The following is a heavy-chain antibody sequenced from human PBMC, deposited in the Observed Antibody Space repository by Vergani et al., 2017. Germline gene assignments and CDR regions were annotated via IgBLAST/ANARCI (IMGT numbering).Heavy chain of an antibody. CDR1: GGTFSSYA. V-gene: IGHV1-69*01. CDR3: AREGTTVTTRNWFDP. CDR2: IIPIFGTA. J-gene: IGHJ5*02. D-gene: IGHD4-17*01. Sequence: QVQLVQSGAEVKKPGSSVKVSCKASGGTFSSYAISWVRQAPGQGLEWMGGIIPIFGTANYAQKFQGRVTITADESTSTAYMERSSLRSEDTAVYYCAREGTTVTTRNWFDPWGQGTLVTVSS.